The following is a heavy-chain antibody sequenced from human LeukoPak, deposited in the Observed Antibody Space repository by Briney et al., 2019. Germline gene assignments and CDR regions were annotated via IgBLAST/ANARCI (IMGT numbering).Heavy chain of an antibody. CDR3: AREFEGYSSGPGVCDY. D-gene: IGHD6-19*01. J-gene: IGHJ4*02. Sequence: SQTLSLTCAISGDSVSSNSAACNWIRQSPSRGLEWLGRTYYRSKWYNDYAVSVKSRITINPDTSKNQFSLQLNSVTPEDTAVYYCAREFEGYSSGPGVCDYWGQGTLVTVSS. CDR2: TYYRSKWYN. CDR1: GDSVSSNSAA. V-gene: IGHV6-1*01.